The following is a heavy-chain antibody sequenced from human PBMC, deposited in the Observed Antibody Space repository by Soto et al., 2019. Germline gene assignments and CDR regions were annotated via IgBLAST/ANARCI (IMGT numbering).Heavy chain of an antibody. J-gene: IGHJ6*02. CDR2: IYSGGST. CDR1: GFTVSSNY. CDR3: ARAGLRYCSGGSCYYYYGMDV. D-gene: IGHD2-15*01. V-gene: IGHV3-53*01. Sequence: LGGSLRLSCAASGFTVSSNYMSWVRQAPGKGLEWVSVIYSGGSTYYADSVKGRFTISRDNSKNTLYLQMNSLRAEDTAVYYCARAGLRYCSGGSCYYYYGMDVWGQGTTVTVSS.